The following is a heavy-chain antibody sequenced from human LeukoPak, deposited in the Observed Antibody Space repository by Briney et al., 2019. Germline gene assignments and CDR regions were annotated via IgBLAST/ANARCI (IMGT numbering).Heavy chain of an antibody. V-gene: IGHV3-30-3*01. CDR1: GFTFSSYA. D-gene: IGHD6-6*01. J-gene: IGHJ4*02. CDR3: ARESIAGSFDY. CDR2: ISYDGSNK. Sequence: GGSLRLSCAASGFTFSSYAMHWVRQAPGKGLEWVAVISYDGSNKYYADSVKGQFTISRDNSKNTLYLQMNSLRAEDTAVYYCARESIAGSFDYWGQGTLVTVSS.